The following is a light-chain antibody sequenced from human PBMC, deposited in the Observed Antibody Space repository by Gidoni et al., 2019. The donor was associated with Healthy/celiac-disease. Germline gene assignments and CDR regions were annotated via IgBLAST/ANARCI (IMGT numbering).Light chain of an antibody. CDR1: SSDVGGYNY. CDR2: DVS. Sequence: QSALTQPASVSRSPGQSITISCTGTSSDVGGYNYVSWYQQHPGKAPKLMIYDVSNRPSGVSNRFSGSKSGNTASLTISGLQAEDEADYDCSSYTSSSTLEDVVFGGGTKLTVL. CDR3: SSYTSSSTLEDVV. J-gene: IGLJ2*01. V-gene: IGLV2-14*01.